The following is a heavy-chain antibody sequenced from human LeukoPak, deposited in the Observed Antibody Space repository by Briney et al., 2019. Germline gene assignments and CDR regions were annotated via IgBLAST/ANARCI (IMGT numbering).Heavy chain of an antibody. CDR3: AKREEYYFGSGSYDNWFDP. CDR1: GDSVRSYY. D-gene: IGHD3-10*01. CDR2: IYYGGST. V-gene: IGHV4-59*08. J-gene: IGHJ5*02. Sequence: ASETLSLTCSVSGDSVRSYYWSWIRQSPGKGLEWIGNIYYGGSTNYNPSLRSRLSISIDTSKNQFSLRLNTVTAADTAFYYCAKREEYYFGSGSYDNWFDPWGQGTPVTVSS.